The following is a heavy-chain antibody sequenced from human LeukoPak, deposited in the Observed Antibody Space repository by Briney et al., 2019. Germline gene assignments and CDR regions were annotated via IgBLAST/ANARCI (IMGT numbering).Heavy chain of an antibody. J-gene: IGHJ5*02. V-gene: IGHV6-1*01. CDR3: AQGWDRRA. D-gene: IGHD1-26*01. CDR1: RDSVSGNRGA. CDR2: TYYRSEWSY. Sequence: SQTLSLTCAISRDSVSGNRGAWNWIRQSPSGGLEWLGRTYYRSEWSYDYAVSVKGRITINPDTSKNQFSLHLNSVTPEDTAIYYCAQGWDRRAWGQGTLVTVSS.